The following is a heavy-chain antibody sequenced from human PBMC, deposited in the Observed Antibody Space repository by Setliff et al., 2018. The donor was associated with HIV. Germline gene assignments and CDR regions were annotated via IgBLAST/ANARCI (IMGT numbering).Heavy chain of an antibody. D-gene: IGHD3-16*01. Sequence: GASVKVSCKASGYTFTSYYMHWVRQAPGQGLEWMGIINPSGGSTNYAQKFQGRVTMTRDTSTSTVYMELSSLRLHDTAVYYCAKAAVEMTTIAFGGPPGYWGQGTLVTVSS. CDR3: AKAAVEMTTIAFGGPPGY. CDR2: INPSGGST. V-gene: IGHV1-46*01. CDR1: GYTFTSYY. J-gene: IGHJ4*02.